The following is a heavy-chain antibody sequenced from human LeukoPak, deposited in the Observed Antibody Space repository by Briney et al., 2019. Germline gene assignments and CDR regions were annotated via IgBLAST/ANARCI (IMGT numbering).Heavy chain of an antibody. CDR2: INTSGDT. D-gene: IGHD2-2*01. J-gene: IGHJ3*02. Sequence: SETLSLTCSVSGAFGTNYFWSWIRQPAGKGLQWIGRINTSGDTYYNPSLKSRVTMSVDTSKKQFSLNLSSMAAADTAVYYCARTLLPATMGAFDIWGQGTMVTVSS. CDR3: ARTLLPATMGAFDI. V-gene: IGHV4-4*07. CDR1: GAFGTNYF.